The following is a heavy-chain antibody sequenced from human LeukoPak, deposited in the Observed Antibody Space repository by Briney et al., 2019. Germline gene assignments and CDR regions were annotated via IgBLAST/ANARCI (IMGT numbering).Heavy chain of an antibody. Sequence: EASVKVSCKASGYTFTGYYMHWVRQAPGEGLEWMGWINPNSGGTKYAQKFQGRVTTTRDTSINTAYMEVRRLTSDDTAVYYCARGSHRYCTNGVCYWGQGTLVTVSS. CDR3: ARGSHRYCTNGVCY. CDR2: INPNSGGT. CDR1: GYTFTGYY. V-gene: IGHV1-2*02. J-gene: IGHJ4*02. D-gene: IGHD2-8*01.